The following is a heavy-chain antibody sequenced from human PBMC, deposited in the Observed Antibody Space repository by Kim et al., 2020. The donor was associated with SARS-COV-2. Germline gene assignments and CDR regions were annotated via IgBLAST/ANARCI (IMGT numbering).Heavy chain of an antibody. CDR3: AAPDYYDSSGYHTPYYYYYGMDV. V-gene: IGHV1-46*01. J-gene: IGHJ6*02. CDR1: GYTFTSYY. D-gene: IGHD3-22*01. CDR2: INPSGGST. Sequence: ASVKVSCKASGYTFTSYYMHWVRQAPGQGLEWMGIINPSGGSTSYAQKFQGRVTMTRDTSTSTVYMELSSLRSEDTAVYYCAAPDYYDSSGYHTPYYYYYGMDVWGQGTTVTVSS.